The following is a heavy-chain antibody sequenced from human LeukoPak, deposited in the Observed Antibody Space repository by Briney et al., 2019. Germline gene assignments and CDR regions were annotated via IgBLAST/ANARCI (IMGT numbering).Heavy chain of an antibody. Sequence: GGSLRLSCAASGFTFSSYAMHWVRQAPGKGLEWVAVISYDGSNKYYADSVKGRFTISRDNSKNTLYLQMNGLRAEDTAVYYCARVGGSSGRDYWGQGTLVTVSS. D-gene: IGHD6-19*01. CDR3: ARVGGSSGRDY. CDR1: GFTFSSYA. V-gene: IGHV3-30-3*01. CDR2: ISYDGSNK. J-gene: IGHJ4*02.